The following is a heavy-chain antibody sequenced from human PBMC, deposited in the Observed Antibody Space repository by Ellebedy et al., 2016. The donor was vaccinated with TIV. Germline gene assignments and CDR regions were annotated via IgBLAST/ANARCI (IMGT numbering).Heavy chain of an antibody. J-gene: IGHJ4*02. CDR2: ISSSSGTI. V-gene: IGHV3-48*01. D-gene: IGHD1-26*01. CDR3: ARDSGGIVGVTSDY. CDR1: GFTFSSYS. Sequence: GESLKISCAASGFTFSSYSMNWVRQAPGKGLEWVSYISSSSGTIYYADSVKGRFTISRDNAKNSLYLQMNSLRAEDTAVYHCARDSGGIVGVTSDYWGQGTLVAVSS.